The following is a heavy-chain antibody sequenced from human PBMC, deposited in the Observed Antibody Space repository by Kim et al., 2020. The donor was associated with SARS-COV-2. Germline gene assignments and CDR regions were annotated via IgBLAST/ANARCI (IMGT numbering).Heavy chain of an antibody. CDR3: ARGTVRGWTRMDV. CDR2: IYYSGST. CDR1: GGSISSYY. V-gene: IGHV4-59*13. J-gene: IGHJ6*02. D-gene: IGHD6-19*01. Sequence: SETLSLTCTVSGGSISSYYWSWIRQPPGKGLEWIGYIYYSGSTNYNPSLKSRVTISVDTSKNQFSLKLSSVTAADTAVYYCARGTVRGWTRMDVWGQGTTVTVSS.